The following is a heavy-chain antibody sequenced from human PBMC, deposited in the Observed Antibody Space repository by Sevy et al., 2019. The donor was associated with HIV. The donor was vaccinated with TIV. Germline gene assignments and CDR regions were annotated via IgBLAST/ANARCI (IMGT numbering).Heavy chain of an antibody. CDR3: ARGYCSGTICSSGRAWVAFDI. V-gene: IGHV3-21*01. CDR1: GFTFSSYS. CDR2: ISSSSNYI. J-gene: IGHJ3*02. Sequence: GGSLRLSCAVSGFTFSSYSMNWVRQAPGKGLEWVSSISSSSNYIYYADSVKGRFTISRDNAKDSLFLQMNRLRAEDTAIYYCARGYCSGTICSSGRAWVAFDIWGQGTMVTVSS. D-gene: IGHD2-15*01.